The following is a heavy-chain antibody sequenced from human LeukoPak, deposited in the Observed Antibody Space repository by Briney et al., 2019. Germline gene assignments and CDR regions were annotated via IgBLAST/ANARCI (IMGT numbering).Heavy chain of an antibody. CDR3: ARPNYDSSGYAYYFDY. CDR2: IYHSGST. Sequence: PSETLSLTCAVSGYSISSGYYWGWIRQPPGKGLEWIGSIYHSGSTYYNPSLKSRDTISVDTSKNQFSLELSSVTAADTAVYYCARPNYDSSGYAYYFDYWGQGTLVTVSS. J-gene: IGHJ4*02. D-gene: IGHD3-22*01. V-gene: IGHV4-38-2*01. CDR1: GYSISSGYY.